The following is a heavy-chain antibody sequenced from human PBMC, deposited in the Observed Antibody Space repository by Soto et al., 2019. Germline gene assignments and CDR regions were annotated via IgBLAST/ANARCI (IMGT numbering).Heavy chain of an antibody. CDR3: GGAPRPSYYYPPGIIYMWSAP. J-gene: IGHJ5*02. V-gene: IGHV4-59*01. Sequence: QVQLQESGPGLVKASETLSLTCTVSGASISSYYWTWIRQPPGKGLEWIGYIYYTGSTNYNPSLKGRAPMSVDTPKTQFPLKLSSVSVADTAFYYCGGAPRPSYYYPPGIIYMWSAPGGQGPLVTVPS. CDR1: GASISSYY. D-gene: IGHD3-10*01. CDR2: IYYTGST.